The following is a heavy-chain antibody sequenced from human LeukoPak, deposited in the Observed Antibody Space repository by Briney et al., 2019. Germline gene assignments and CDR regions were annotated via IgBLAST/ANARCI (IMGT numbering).Heavy chain of an antibody. V-gene: IGHV3-30*18. CDR2: ISYDGSNK. D-gene: IGHD3-16*01. Sequence: GGSLRLSCAASGVTFSSYGMHWVRQAPGKGLEWVAVISYDGSNKYYADSVKGRFTISRDNSKNTLYLQMNSLRAEDTAVYYCAKDGGLYGERVYWGQGTLVTVSS. CDR1: GVTFSSYG. CDR3: AKDGGLYGERVY. J-gene: IGHJ4*02.